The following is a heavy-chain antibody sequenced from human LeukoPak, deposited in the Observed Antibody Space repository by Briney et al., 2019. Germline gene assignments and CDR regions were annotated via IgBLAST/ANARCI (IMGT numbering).Heavy chain of an antibody. CDR1: GYSISSGYY. J-gene: IGHJ4*02. CDR3: ARGPAYGSLYYFDY. D-gene: IGHD6-13*01. Sequence: SETLSLTCTVSGYSISSGYYWGWIRQPPGKGLEWIGSIYHSGSTYYNPSLKSRVTISVDTSKNQFALKLSSVTAADTAVYYCARGPAYGSLYYFDYWGQGTLVTVSS. V-gene: IGHV4-38-2*02. CDR2: IYHSGST.